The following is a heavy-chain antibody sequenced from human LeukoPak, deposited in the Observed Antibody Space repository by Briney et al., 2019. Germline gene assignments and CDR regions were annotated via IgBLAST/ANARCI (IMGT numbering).Heavy chain of an antibody. D-gene: IGHD3-9*01. Sequence: PSETLSLTCTVSGGSISSNTHFWGWIRQPPGKGLEWIGTIYYSGSTYYNPSLKSRVTISVDTSKSQFSLKLSSVTAADTAVYYCARPLYFDWLGGGNWFDPWGQGTLVTVSS. CDR3: ARPLYFDWLGGGNWFDP. J-gene: IGHJ5*02. V-gene: IGHV4-39*01. CDR2: IYYSGST. CDR1: GGSISSNTHF.